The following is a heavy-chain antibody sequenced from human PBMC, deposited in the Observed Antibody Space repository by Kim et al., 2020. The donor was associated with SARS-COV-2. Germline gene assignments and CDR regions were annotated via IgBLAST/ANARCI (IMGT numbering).Heavy chain of an antibody. CDR3: ARSPAATSFDY. J-gene: IGHJ4*02. V-gene: IGHV1-46*01. D-gene: IGHD6-13*01. Sequence: SYARKFQGRVTMPRDTSTRAVYMGLSSLRSEDTAVYYCARSPAATSFDYWGQGTLVTVSS.